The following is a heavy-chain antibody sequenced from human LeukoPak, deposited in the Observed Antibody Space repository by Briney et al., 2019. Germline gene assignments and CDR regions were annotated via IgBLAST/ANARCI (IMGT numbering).Heavy chain of an antibody. CDR3: ASLARTLVGATPSWWFDP. D-gene: IGHD1-26*01. V-gene: IGHV1-69*13. CDR2: IIPIFGTA. Sequence: SVTVSCKASGGTFSSYAISWVRQAPGQGLEWMGGIIPIFGTANYAQKFQGRVTITADESTSTAYMELSSLRSEDTAVYYCASLARTLVGATPSWWFDPWGQGTLVTVSS. CDR1: GGTFSSYA. J-gene: IGHJ5*02.